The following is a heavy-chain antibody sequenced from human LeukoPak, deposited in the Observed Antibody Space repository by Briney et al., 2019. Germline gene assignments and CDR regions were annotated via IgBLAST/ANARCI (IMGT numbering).Heavy chain of an antibody. V-gene: IGHV4-61*01. Sequence: SETLSLTCTVSGDSVSSGSYYWSWIRQPPGKGLEWIAYIYYNGITKYNPSLKSRVTISVDTSKNQFSLKVSSVTAADTAVYYCAKVGKYDWLASYWGQGTLVTVSS. CDR1: GDSVSSGSYY. J-gene: IGHJ4*02. CDR2: IYYNGIT. D-gene: IGHD3-9*01. CDR3: AKVGKYDWLASY.